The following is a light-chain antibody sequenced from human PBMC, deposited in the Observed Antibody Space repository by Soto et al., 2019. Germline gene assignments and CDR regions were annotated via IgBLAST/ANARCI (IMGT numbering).Light chain of an antibody. CDR1: QSVSSSY. Sequence: EIVLTQSPGTLSLSPGERATLSCRASQSVSSSYLAWYQQKPGQAPRLLIYGASIRATGIPDRFSGSGSGTDFTLTISRLEPADFAVYYCQQYGSSPWTFGQGTKVYIK. J-gene: IGKJ1*01. V-gene: IGKV3-20*01. CDR2: GAS. CDR3: QQYGSSPWT.